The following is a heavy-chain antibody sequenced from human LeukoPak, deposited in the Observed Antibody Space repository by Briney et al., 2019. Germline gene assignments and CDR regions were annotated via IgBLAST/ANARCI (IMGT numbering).Heavy chain of an antibody. CDR3: ARSDSTGSGWERFSFQH. V-gene: IGHV3-30*02. CDR2: IRYDGSNK. Sequence: GGSLRLSCAASGFTFSSYGMHWVRQAPGKGLEWVSFIRYDGSNKYYADSVKGRFTISRDNAKNSLYLQMNSLRAEDTAVYYCARSDSTGSGWERFSFQHWGQGTLVTVSS. CDR1: GFTFSSYG. J-gene: IGHJ1*01. D-gene: IGHD6-19*01.